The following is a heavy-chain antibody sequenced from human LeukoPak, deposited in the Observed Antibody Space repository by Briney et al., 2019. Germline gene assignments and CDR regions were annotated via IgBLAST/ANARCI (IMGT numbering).Heavy chain of an antibody. CDR2: IWYDGSNK. V-gene: IGHV3-33*01. CDR3: ARDSRIAAAGTGGLDC. J-gene: IGHJ4*02. D-gene: IGHD6-13*01. CDR1: GFTFSSYG. Sequence: PGGSLRLSCAASGFTFSSYGMHWVRQAPGKGLEWVAVIWYDGSNKYYADSEKGRFTISRDNSKNTLYLQMNSLRAEDTAVYYCARDSRIAAAGTGGLDCWGQGTLVTVSS.